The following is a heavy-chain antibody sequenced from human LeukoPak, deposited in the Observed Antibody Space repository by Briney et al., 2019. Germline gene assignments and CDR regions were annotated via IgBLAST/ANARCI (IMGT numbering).Heavy chain of an antibody. D-gene: IGHD3-3*01. CDR1: GGTFSSYA. J-gene: IGHJ4*02. V-gene: IGHV1-69*05. CDR3: ARGLFHAYYDFWSGYPSF. CDR2: IIPMFGTP. Sequence: SVKVSCKASGGTFSSYAISWVRQAPGQGLEWMGGIIPMFGTPNYAQKFQGRVTMTRNTSISTAYMELSSLRSEDTAVYYCARGLFHAYYDFWSGYPSFWGQGTLVTVSS.